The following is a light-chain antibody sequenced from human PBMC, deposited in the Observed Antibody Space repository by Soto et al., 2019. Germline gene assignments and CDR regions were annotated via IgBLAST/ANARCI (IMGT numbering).Light chain of an antibody. CDR2: SNN. CDR1: SSNIGSSS. Sequence: QSALTQPSSASGTPGQRVTMSCSGSSSNIGSSSVYWYQQLPGTAPKLLIYSNNQRPSGVPDRFSGSKSGTSASLAISGLQSEDEADYYCAAWDDSLNGYVFGTGTKVTVL. CDR3: AAWDDSLNGYV. J-gene: IGLJ1*01. V-gene: IGLV1-44*01.